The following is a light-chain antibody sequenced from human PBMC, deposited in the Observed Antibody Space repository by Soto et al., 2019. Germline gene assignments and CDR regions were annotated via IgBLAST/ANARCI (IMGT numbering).Light chain of an antibody. Sequence: EIEMTQSPATLSLAPGERVTLSCRASESVSTNLAWYQQKPGQAPRLVVYGASTRASGFPDRFSGSGSGTEFTLTISRLEPEDFAMYYCQVYNSSPWTFGQGTKVDI. J-gene: IGKJ1*01. CDR2: GAS. CDR3: QVYNSSPWT. V-gene: IGKV3-15*01. CDR1: ESVSTN.